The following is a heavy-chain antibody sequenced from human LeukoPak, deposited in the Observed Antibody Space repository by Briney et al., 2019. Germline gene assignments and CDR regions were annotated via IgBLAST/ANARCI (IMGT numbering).Heavy chain of an antibody. D-gene: IGHD5-18*01. CDR1: GGSISSSSYY. J-gene: IGHJ4*02. CDR2: MYYSGST. CDR3: ARRGYSYALDY. Sequence: NPSETLSLTCTVSGGSISSSSYYWGWIRQPPGKGLEWIGSMYYSGSTYYNPSLKSRVTISIDTSKNQFSLKLNSVTAADTAVYYCARRGYSYALDYWGQGTLVTVSS. V-gene: IGHV4-39*07.